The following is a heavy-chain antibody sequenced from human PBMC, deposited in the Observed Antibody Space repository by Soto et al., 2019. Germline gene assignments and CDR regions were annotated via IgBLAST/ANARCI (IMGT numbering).Heavy chain of an antibody. J-gene: IGHJ3*02. V-gene: IGHV3-23*01. CDR3: AKDPNTYYYDSSGYYYVSDAFDI. Sequence: EVQLLESGGGLVQPGGSLRLSCAASGFTFSSYAMSWVRQAPGKGLDWVSAISGSGGSTYYADSVKGRFTISRDNSKNTLYLQMNSLRAEDTAVYYCAKDPNTYYYDSSGYYYVSDAFDIWGQGTMVTVSS. CDR1: GFTFSSYA. D-gene: IGHD3-22*01. CDR2: ISGSGGST.